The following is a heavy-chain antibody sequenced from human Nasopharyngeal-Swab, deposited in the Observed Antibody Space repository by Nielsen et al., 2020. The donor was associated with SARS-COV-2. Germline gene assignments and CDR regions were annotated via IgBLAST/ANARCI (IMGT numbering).Heavy chain of an antibody. J-gene: IGHJ4*02. V-gene: IGHV3-49*03. D-gene: IGHD3-22*01. Sequence: GGSLRLSCIASGFTFDEYALTWFRQAPGKGLEWIGFIRSEAFGGRTKYAASVEGRFTISRDDSKGIAYLQMDGLKTEDTAVYYCARESTEADYYVSVGYPDYWGQGTLVTVSS. CDR3: ARESTEADYYVSVGYPDY. CDR1: GFTFDEYA. CDR2: IRSEAFGGRT.